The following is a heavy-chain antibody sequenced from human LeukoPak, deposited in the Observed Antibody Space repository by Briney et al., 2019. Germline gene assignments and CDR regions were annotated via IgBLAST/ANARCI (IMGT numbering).Heavy chain of an antibody. J-gene: IGHJ5*02. CDR3: ARDVGRKVLRYFDWPMDWFDP. V-gene: IGHV3-7*01. CDR2: IKQDGSEK. CDR1: GFTFSSDW. D-gene: IGHD3-9*01. Sequence: PGGSLRLSCAASGFTFSSDWMSWVRQAPGKGLEWVANIKQDGSEKYYADSVKGRFTISRDNAKNSLYLQMNSLRAEDTAVYYCARDVGRKVLRYFDWPMDWFDPWGQGTLVTVSS.